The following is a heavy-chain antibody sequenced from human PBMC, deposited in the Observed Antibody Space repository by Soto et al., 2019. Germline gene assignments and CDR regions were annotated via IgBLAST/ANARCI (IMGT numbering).Heavy chain of an antibody. CDR3: ASPYPIVATTRLGAFDI. J-gene: IGHJ3*02. D-gene: IGHD5-12*01. V-gene: IGHV4-34*01. CDR2: INHSGST. CDR1: GGSFSGYY. Sequence: PSETLSLTCAVYGGSFSGYYWSWIRQPPGKGLEWIGEINHSGSTSYNPSLKSRVTISVDTSKNQFSLKLSSVTAADTAVYYCASPYPIVATTRLGAFDIWGQGTMVTVSS.